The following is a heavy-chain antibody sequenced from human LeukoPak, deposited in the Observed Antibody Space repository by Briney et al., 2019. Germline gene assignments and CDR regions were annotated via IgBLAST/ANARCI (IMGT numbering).Heavy chain of an antibody. CDR2: INHSGST. D-gene: IGHD1-26*01. J-gene: IGHJ4*02. V-gene: IGHV4-34*01. CDR1: GGSFSGYY. CDR3: ARATWELDY. Sequence: SETLSLTCAVYGGSFSGYYWSWIRQPPGKGLEWIGEINHSGSTNYNPSLKSRVTISVDTSKNQFSLKLSSVTAADTAVYYCARATWELDYWGQGTLVTVSS.